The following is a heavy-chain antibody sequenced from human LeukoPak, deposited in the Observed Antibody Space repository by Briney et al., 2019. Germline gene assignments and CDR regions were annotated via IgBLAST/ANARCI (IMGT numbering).Heavy chain of an antibody. J-gene: IGHJ4*02. CDR3: ATLNTPFDY. D-gene: IGHD2-15*01. CDR2: ISSSGGNT. V-gene: IGHV3-23*01. Sequence: GGSLRLSCAASGFTFSNYAMSWVRQAPGKGLEWVSSISSSGGNTYYAGSVRGRFTISRDNSKNTLYLQMSSLRAEDTAVYFCATLNTPFDYWGQGILVTVSS. CDR1: GFTFSNYA.